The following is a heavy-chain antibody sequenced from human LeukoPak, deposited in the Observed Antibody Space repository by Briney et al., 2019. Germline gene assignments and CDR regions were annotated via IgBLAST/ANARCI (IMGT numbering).Heavy chain of an antibody. CDR3: ARGGNSGYDYAWD. CDR2: IYYSGST. D-gene: IGHD5-12*01. Sequence: SETLSLTCTVSGGSISSYYWSWIRQPPGKGLEWIGYIYYSGSTNYNPSLKSRVTISVDTSKNQFSLKLSSVTAADTAVYYCARGGNSGYDYAWDWGQGTLVTVSS. J-gene: IGHJ4*02. V-gene: IGHV4-59*01. CDR1: GGSISSYY.